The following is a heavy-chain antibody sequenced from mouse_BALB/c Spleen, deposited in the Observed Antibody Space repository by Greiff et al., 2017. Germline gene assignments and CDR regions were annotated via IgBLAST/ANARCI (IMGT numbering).Heavy chain of an antibody. Sequence: EVQLQQSGAELVKPGASVKLSCTASGFNIKDTYMHWVKQRPEQGLEWIGRIDPANGNTKYDPKFQGKATITADTSSNTAYLQLSSLTSEDTAVYYCNEGTTGGYWGQGTTLTVSS. D-gene: IGHD1-1*01. J-gene: IGHJ2*01. CDR1: GFNIKDTY. CDR3: NEGTTGGY. V-gene: IGHV14-3*02. CDR2: IDPANGNT.